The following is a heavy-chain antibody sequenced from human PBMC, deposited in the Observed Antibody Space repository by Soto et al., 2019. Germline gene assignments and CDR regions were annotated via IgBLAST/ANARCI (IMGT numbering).Heavy chain of an antibody. J-gene: IGHJ6*02. V-gene: IGHV5-10-1*01. CDR1: GYSFTSYW. D-gene: IGHD2-2*01. CDR2: IDPSDSYT. Sequence: GESLKISCKGSGYSFTSYWISWVRQMPGKGLEWMGRIDPSDSYTNYSPSFQGHVTISADKSISTAYLQWSSLKASDTAMYYCARNPRLGYCSSTSCPTLDGMDVWGQGTTVTVSS. CDR3: ARNPRLGYCSSTSCPTLDGMDV.